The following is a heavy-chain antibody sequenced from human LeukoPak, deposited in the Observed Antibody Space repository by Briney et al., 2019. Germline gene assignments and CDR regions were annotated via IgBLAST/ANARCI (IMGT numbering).Heavy chain of an antibody. CDR1: GFTFSSYW. D-gene: IGHD3-10*01. Sequence: GSLRLSCAASGFTFSSYWMSWVRQAPGKGLEWVANIKQDGSEKYYVDSVKGRFTISRDNAKNSLYLQMNSLRAEDTALYYCAKDCRYYYGSGSCPDYWGQGTLVTVSS. CDR2: IKQDGSEK. CDR3: AKDCRYYYGSGSCPDY. J-gene: IGHJ4*02. V-gene: IGHV3-7*03.